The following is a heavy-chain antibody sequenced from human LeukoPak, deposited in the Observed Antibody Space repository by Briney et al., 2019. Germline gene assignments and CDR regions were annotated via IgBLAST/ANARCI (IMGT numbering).Heavy chain of an antibody. J-gene: IGHJ6*02. CDR3: ARMGYCSSTSCLTYYYYYGMDV. CDR1: GGTFSSYA. Sequence: GSSVKVSCKASGGTFSSYAISWVRQATGQGLEWMGWMNPNSGNTGYAQKFQGRVTMTRNTSISTAYMELSSLRSEDTAVYYCARMGYCSSTSCLTYYYYYGMDVWGQGTTVTVSS. V-gene: IGHV1-8*02. CDR2: MNPNSGNT. D-gene: IGHD2-2*01.